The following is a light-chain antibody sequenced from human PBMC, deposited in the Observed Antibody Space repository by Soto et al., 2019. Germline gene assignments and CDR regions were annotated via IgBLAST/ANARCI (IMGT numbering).Light chain of an antibody. Sequence: QSVLTQPASVSGSPGQSIAISCTGSSSDVGAYDYVSWYQQHPDKAPRLIMYEVSYRPSGVSNRFSGSKSVNTATLTISGLQAEDEGDYYCSTHTTRDTRVFGTGTKAPS. J-gene: IGLJ1*01. V-gene: IGLV2-14*03. CDR1: SSDVGAYDY. CDR2: EVS. CDR3: STHTTRDTRV.